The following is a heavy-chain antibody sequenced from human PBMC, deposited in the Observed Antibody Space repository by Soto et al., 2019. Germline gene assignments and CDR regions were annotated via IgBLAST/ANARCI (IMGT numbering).Heavy chain of an antibody. J-gene: IGHJ4*02. CDR1: GFTFSSYW. CDR2: INSDGSST. D-gene: IGHD3-16*01. CDR3: ARSRYDYIWGNPGYFDY. Sequence: EVQLVESGGGLVQPGGSLRLSCAASGFTFSSYWMHWVRQAPGKGLVWVSRINSDGSSTSYADSVKGRFTISRDNAKNTLYLQMNSLRAEDTAVYYCARSRYDYIWGNPGYFDYWGQGTLVTVSS. V-gene: IGHV3-74*01.